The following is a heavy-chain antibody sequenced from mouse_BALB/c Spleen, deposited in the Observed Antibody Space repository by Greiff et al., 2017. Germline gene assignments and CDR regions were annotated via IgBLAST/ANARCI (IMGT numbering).Heavy chain of an antibody. D-gene: IGHD5-1*01. Sequence: VQLQQSGPELVKPGASVKMSCKASGYSFTSYVMHWVKQKPGQGLEWIGHINPYNDGTKYNEKFKGKATLTTDKSSSTAYMELSSLTSEDSAVYYCARSHEYHYYFDYWGQGTTLTVSS. CDR2: INPYNDGT. V-gene: IGHV1-14*01. CDR3: ARSHEYHYYFDY. CDR1: GYSFTSYV. J-gene: IGHJ2*01.